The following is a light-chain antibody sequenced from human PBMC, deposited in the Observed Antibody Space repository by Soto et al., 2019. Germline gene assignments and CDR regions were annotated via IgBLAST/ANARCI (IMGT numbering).Light chain of an antibody. CDR1: RSISTH. CDR3: QRRHITPPDT. J-gene: IGKJ2*01. CDR2: AAS. V-gene: IGKV1-39*01. Sequence: DIQMTQFPSTLSESVGETVNITCRASRSISTHLNWAQQKPAQAPTLLIHAASSLHSGVPSRFSGSGSGADFTRPSGNLQPEDFATDYWQRRHITPPDTCGQGTKLEIK.